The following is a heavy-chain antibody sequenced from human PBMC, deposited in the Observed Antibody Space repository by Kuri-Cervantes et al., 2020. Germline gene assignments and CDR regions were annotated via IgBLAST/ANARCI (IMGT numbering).Heavy chain of an antibody. V-gene: IGHV3-7*03. CDR1: GFTFSSYW. CDR2: IKQDGSEK. J-gene: IGHJ4*02. CDR3: AKGFLTYYFDY. Sequence: GESLKISCAASGFTFSSYWMSWVRQAPGKGLEWVANIKQDGSEKYYVDSVKGRFTISRDNAKNSLYLQMNSLRAEDTALYYCAKGFLTYYFDYWGQGTLVTVSS. D-gene: IGHD3-3*01.